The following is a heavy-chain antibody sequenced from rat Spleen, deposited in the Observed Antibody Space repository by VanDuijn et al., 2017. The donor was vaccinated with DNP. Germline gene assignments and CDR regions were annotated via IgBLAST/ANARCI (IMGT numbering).Heavy chain of an antibody. CDR2: LSYSGNT. D-gene: IGHD1-7*01. CDR1: GYSITSNY. Sequence: EVQLQESGSGLVKPSQSLSLTCSVTGYSITSNYWGWIRKFPGNKMEYIGHLSYSGNTNYNPSLKSRISITRDTSKNHFFLHLNSVTTEDTATYYCARWTRYFDYWGQGVMVTVSS. CDR3: ARWTRYFDY. J-gene: IGHJ2*01. V-gene: IGHV3-1*01.